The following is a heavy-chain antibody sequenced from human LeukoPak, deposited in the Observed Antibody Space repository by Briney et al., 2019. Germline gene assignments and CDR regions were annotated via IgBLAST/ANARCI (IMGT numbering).Heavy chain of an antibody. Sequence: PGGSLRLSCAASGFTFSSYGMHWVRQAPGKGLEWVAVISYDGSNKYYADSVKGRFTISRDNSKNTLYLQMNSLRAEDTAVYYCAKDRTPLKYYYDSSAVGVFFDYWGQGTLVTVSS. CDR1: GFTFSSYG. J-gene: IGHJ4*02. V-gene: IGHV3-30*18. CDR3: AKDRTPLKYYYDSSAVGVFFDY. CDR2: ISYDGSNK. D-gene: IGHD3-22*01.